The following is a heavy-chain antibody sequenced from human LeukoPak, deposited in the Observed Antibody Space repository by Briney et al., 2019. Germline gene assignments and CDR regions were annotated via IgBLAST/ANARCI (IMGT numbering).Heavy chain of an antibody. J-gene: IGHJ4*02. CDR1: GYTLTELS. Sequence: ASVKVSCKVSGYTLTELSMHWVRQAPGKGLEWMGGFDPEDGETIHAQKFQGRVTMTEDTSTDTAYMELSSLRSEDTAVYYCATVPPLGYCSSTSCPGPYFDYWGQGTLVTVSS. V-gene: IGHV1-24*01. D-gene: IGHD2-2*01. CDR2: FDPEDGET. CDR3: ATVPPLGYCSSTSCPGPYFDY.